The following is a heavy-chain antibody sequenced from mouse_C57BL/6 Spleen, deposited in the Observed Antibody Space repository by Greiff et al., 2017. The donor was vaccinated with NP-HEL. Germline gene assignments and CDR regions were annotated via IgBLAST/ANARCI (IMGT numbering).Heavy chain of an antibody. Sequence: EVQLQQSGPELVKPGASVKISCKASGYSFTGYYMNWVKQSPEKSLEWIGEINPSTGGTTYNQKFKAKATLTVDKSSSTAYMQLKSLTSEDSAVYYCTRGPTMITKDYFDYWGQGTTLTVSS. D-gene: IGHD2-4*01. CDR3: TRGPTMITKDYFDY. V-gene: IGHV1-42*01. J-gene: IGHJ2*01. CDR2: INPSTGGT. CDR1: GYSFTGYY.